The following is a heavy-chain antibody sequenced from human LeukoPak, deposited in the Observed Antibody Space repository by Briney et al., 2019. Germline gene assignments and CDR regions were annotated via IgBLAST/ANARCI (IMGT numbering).Heavy chain of an antibody. CDR3: ASREDIVAPDFDY. D-gene: IGHD5-12*01. CDR2: IIPIFGTA. CDR1: GGTFISYA. V-gene: IGHV1-69*01. Sequence: ASVKVSCKASGGTFISYAISWVRQAPGQGLEWMGGIIPIFGTANYAQKFQGRVTITADESTSTAYMELSSLRSEDTAVYYCASREDIVAPDFDYWGQGTLVTVSS. J-gene: IGHJ4*02.